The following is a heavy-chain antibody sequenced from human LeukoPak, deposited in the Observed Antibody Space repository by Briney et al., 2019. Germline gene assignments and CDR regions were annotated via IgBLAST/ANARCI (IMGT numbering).Heavy chain of an antibody. J-gene: IGHJ3*02. CDR2: MYYSGTT. Sequence: SETLSLTCSVSGSSMNLYSWNWIRQSPGKGLEWIAYMYYSGTTNYNPSLENRAAISLDLSRHQFSLRLNSVTAADTAVYYCARQDWGLGLLDIWGQGTMVTVSS. CDR1: GSSMNLYS. CDR3: ARQDWGLGLLDI. V-gene: IGHV4-59*08. D-gene: IGHD3-16*01.